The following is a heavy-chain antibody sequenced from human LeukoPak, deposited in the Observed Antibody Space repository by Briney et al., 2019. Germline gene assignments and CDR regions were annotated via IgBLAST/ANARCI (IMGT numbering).Heavy chain of an antibody. V-gene: IGHV1-18*01. CDR1: GYTFTSYG. CDR3: AREGSTYYYGSGSYYRFDY. CDR2: ISAYNGNT. D-gene: IGHD3-10*01. Sequence: ASVKVSCKASGYTFTSYGISWLRQAPGQGLEWMGWISAYNGNTNYAQKLQGRVTMTTDTSTSTAYMELRSLRSDDTAVYYCAREGSTYYYGSGSYYRFDYWGQGTLVTVSS. J-gene: IGHJ4*02.